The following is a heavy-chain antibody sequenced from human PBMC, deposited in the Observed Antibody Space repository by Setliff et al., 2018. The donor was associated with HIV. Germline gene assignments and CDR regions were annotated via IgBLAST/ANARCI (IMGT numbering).Heavy chain of an antibody. D-gene: IGHD2-2*01. CDR2: IYYSGST. V-gene: IGHV4-28*03. CDR3: ARGGTSSNWFGP. Sequence: SETLSLTCAVSGYSISSSHWWGWIRQPPGKGLEWIGYIYYSGSTNYNPSLKSRVTISLDTSKNQFSLKLTSVTAADTAVYYCARGGTSSNWFGPWGQGTLGTVSS. J-gene: IGHJ5*02. CDR1: GYSISSSHW.